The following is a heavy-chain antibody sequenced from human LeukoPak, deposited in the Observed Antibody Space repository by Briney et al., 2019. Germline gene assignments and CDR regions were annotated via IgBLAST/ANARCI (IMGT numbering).Heavy chain of an antibody. Sequence: ASVKVSCKASGYTFTGYYMHWVRRAPGQGLEWMGRINPNSGGTNYAQKFQGRVTMTRDTSISTAYMELSRLRSDDTAVYYCARVYSSSSSCYYYYYMDVWGKGTTVTVSS. D-gene: IGHD6-6*01. CDR3: ARVYSSSSSCYYYYYMDV. V-gene: IGHV1-2*06. CDR2: INPNSGGT. CDR1: GYTFTGYY. J-gene: IGHJ6*03.